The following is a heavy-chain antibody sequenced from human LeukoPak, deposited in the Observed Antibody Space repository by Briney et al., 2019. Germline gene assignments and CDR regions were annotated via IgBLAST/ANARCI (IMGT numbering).Heavy chain of an antibody. CDR2: IYYSGST. Sequence: PSETLSLTCTVSGGSISSYYWSWIRQPPGKGLEWIGYIYYSGSTNYNPSLKSRVTISVDTSKNQFSLKLSSVTAADTAVYYCARHSSHYDILTGYYPHFDYWGQGTLVTVSS. V-gene: IGHV4-59*08. CDR1: GGSISSYY. CDR3: ARHSSHYDILTGYYPHFDY. D-gene: IGHD3-9*01. J-gene: IGHJ4*02.